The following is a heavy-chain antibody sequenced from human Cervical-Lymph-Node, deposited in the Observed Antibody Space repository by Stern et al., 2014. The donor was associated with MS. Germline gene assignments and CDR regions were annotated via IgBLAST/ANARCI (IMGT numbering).Heavy chain of an antibody. V-gene: IGHV1-2*06. Sequence: QLVQSAAEVKKPGASVKVSCEASGYTFNAYYIHWVRQAPGRGLEWMGRINLNRGETKYAQKFQARVTMTRDTSNTAYMELSRVTSDDTAVFYCARVTRHFENRLYFGMDVWGQGTTVTVSS. D-gene: IGHD1-14*01. CDR1: GYTFNAYY. CDR3: ARVTRHFENRLYFGMDV. J-gene: IGHJ6*02. CDR2: INLNRGET.